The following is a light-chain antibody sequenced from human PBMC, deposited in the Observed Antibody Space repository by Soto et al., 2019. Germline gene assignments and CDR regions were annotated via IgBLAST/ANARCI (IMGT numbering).Light chain of an antibody. CDR2: ATS. V-gene: IGKV1-16*01. CDR3: QKLNSYPLN. CDR1: KGINNY. J-gene: IGKJ5*01. Sequence: DIQMTQSPPSLSASVGDRVTITCRASKGINNYLAWFQQQPGTAPKPLIYATSTLHSGVPSRFTGSGSGTEFTLTITSLQPEDFATYYCQKLNSYPLNCGQGTRREIK.